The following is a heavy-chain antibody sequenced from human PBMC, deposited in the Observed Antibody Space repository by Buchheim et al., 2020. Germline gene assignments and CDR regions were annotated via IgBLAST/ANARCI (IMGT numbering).Heavy chain of an antibody. CDR3: ARGLCSSTSCYYYYYGMDV. Sequence: QVQLVESRGGVVQPGRSLRLSCAASGLTFSSYGMHWVRQAPGKGLEWVAVIWYDGNNKYYADSVKGRFTISRDNSKNTLYLQMNSLRAEDTAVYFCARGLCSSTSCYYYYYGMDVWGQGTT. V-gene: IGHV3-33*01. CDR1: GLTFSSYG. CDR2: IWYDGNNK. J-gene: IGHJ6*02. D-gene: IGHD2-2*01.